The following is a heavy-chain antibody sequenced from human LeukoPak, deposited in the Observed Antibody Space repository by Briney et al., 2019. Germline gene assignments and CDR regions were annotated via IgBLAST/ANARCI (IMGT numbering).Heavy chain of an antibody. CDR1: GFTFSSYS. CDR3: ARENWNYYPIDY. CDR2: ISSSSSYI. J-gene: IGHJ4*02. Sequence: GGSLRLSCAASGFTFSSYSMNWVRQAPGKGPEWVSSISSSSSYIYYADSVKGRFTISRDNAKNSLYLQMNSLRAEDTAVYYCARENWNYYPIDYWGQGTLVTVSS. V-gene: IGHV3-21*01. D-gene: IGHD1-7*01.